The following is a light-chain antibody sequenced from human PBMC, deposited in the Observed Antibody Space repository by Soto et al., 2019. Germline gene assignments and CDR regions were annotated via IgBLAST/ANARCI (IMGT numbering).Light chain of an antibody. CDR1: QGISSY. CDR2: AAS. CDR3: QQYYSYPPT. Sequence: IRMTQPAASLSASTGDRVTITCGASQGISSYLAWYQQKPGKAPKLLIYAASTLQSGVPSRFSGSGSGTDFTLTISCLQSEDFATYYCQQYYSYPPTFGQRTKV. V-gene: IGKV1-8*01. J-gene: IGKJ1*01.